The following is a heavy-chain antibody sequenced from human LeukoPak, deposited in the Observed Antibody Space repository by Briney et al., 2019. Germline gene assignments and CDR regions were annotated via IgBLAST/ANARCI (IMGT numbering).Heavy chain of an antibody. CDR2: ISWNSGSI. CDR3: AKLDY. J-gene: IGHJ4*02. Sequence: GGSLRLSCAASGFTFDDYAMHWVRQAPGKGLEWVSGISWNSGSIGYADSVKGRYTISRDNAKNSLYLQMNSLRAEDTALYYCAKLDYWGQGTLVTVSS. V-gene: IGHV3-9*01. CDR1: GFTFDDYA.